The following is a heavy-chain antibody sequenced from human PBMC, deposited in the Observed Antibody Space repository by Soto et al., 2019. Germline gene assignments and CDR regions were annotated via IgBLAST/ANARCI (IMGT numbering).Heavy chain of an antibody. V-gene: IGHV3-23*01. CDR1: GFTLSSYA. CDR2: ISGSGGST. J-gene: IGHJ4*02. Sequence: PGGSLRLSCAASGFTLSSYAMSWVRLAPGKGLEWVSAISGSGGSTYYADSVKGRFTISRDNSKNTLYLQMNSLRAEDTAVYYCAKDTKEVPRYYFDYWGQGTLVTVSS. D-gene: IGHD1-1*01. CDR3: AKDTKEVPRYYFDY.